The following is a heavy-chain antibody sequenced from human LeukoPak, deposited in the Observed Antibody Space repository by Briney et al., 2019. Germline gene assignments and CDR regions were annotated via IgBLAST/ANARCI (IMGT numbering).Heavy chain of an antibody. CDR1: GFTFSLYW. CDR3: VRQMIRFWFDP. Sequence: GGSLRLSCAASGFTFSLYWMTWVRQSPGKGPEWVADINPDGSQKYSVDSVKGRFTISRDNAKNSLFLQMNSLRAEDTAVYYCVRQMIRFWFDPWGQGTQVTVSS. CDR2: INPDGSQK. V-gene: IGHV3-7*01. D-gene: IGHD3-16*01. J-gene: IGHJ5*02.